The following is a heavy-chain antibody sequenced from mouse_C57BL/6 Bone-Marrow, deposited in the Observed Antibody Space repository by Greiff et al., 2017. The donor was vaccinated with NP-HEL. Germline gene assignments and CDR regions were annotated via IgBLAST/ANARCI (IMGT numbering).Heavy chain of an antibody. CDR3: ARSLYYGSSSWFAY. Sequence: VQLQQSGPELVKPGASVKIPCKASGYTFTDYNMDWVKQSHGKSLEWIGDINPNNGGTIYNQKFKGKATLTVDKSSSTAYMELRSLTSEDTAVYYCARSLYYGSSSWFAYWGQGTLVTVSA. V-gene: IGHV1-18*01. J-gene: IGHJ3*01. CDR2: INPNNGGT. CDR1: GYTFTDYN. D-gene: IGHD1-1*01.